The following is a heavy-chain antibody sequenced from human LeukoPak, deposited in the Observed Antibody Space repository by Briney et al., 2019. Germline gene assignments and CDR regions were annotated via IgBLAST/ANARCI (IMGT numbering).Heavy chain of an antibody. CDR2: IYSGGST. CDR3: ARDRYSSGYYYADLDY. CDR1: GFTVSSNY. V-gene: IGHV3-66*01. Sequence: PGGSLRLSCAASGFTVSSNYMSWVRQAPGKGLEWVSVIYSGGSTYYADSVKGRFTISRDNSKNTLYLQMNSLRAEDTAVYYCARDRYSSGYYYADLDYWGQGTLVTVSS. J-gene: IGHJ4*02. D-gene: IGHD3-22*01.